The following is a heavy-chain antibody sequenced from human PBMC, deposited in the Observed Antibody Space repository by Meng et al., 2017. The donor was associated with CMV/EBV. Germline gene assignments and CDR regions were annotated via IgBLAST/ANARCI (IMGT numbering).Heavy chain of an antibody. CDR2: ISSSSSYI. Sequence: GESLKISCAASGFTFSSYSMNWVRQAPGKGLEWVSSISSSSSYIYYADSVKGRFTISRDNAKNSLYLQMNSLRAEDTAVYYCARDRYYYDSSGYFPLGYYYYGMDVWGQGITVTVSS. D-gene: IGHD3-22*01. CDR3: ARDRYYYDSSGYFPLGYYYYGMDV. J-gene: IGHJ6*02. CDR1: GFTFSSYS. V-gene: IGHV3-21*01.